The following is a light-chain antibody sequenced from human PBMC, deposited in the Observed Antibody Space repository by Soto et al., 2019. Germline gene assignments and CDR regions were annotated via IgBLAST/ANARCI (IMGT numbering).Light chain of an antibody. CDR3: QSYDSTDVV. Sequence: NFMLTQPHSVSESPGKTVTISCTRSSGSIASNYVQWYQQRPGSSPTTVIYEYKQRPSGVPDRFSGSIDSSSNSASLTISGLKTEDEADYYCQSYDSTDVVFGGGTQLTVL. CDR1: SGSIASNY. V-gene: IGLV6-57*01. CDR2: EYK. J-gene: IGLJ2*01.